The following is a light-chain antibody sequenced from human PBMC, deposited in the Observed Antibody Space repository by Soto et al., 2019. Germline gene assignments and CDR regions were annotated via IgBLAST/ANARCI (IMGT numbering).Light chain of an antibody. Sequence: QSVLTQPGSVSGSPGQSVTISRTGTSIDVGGYNYVSWYQQHPGKAPKLMIYDVSNRPSGVSNRFSGSKSGNTASLTISGLQAEDEADYYCSSYTGSSTVFGTGTKVTVL. J-gene: IGLJ1*01. CDR2: DVS. CDR1: SIDVGGYNY. V-gene: IGLV2-14*01. CDR3: SSYTGSSTV.